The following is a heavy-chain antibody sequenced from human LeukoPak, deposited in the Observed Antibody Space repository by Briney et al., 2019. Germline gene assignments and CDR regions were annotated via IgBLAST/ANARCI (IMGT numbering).Heavy chain of an antibody. Sequence: SETLSLTCTVSGYSISSGYSWGWIRQPPGKGLEWIGSIYHSGSTYYNPSLKSRVTISVDTSKNQFSLKLSSVTAADTAVYYCARGNRVYDHYYYYMDVWGKGTTVTVSS. J-gene: IGHJ6*03. D-gene: IGHD5/OR15-5a*01. CDR2: IYHSGST. CDR3: ARGNRVYDHYYYYMDV. V-gene: IGHV4-38-2*02. CDR1: GYSISSGYS.